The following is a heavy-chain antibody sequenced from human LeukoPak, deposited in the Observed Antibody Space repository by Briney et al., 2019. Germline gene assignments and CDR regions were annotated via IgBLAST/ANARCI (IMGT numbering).Heavy chain of an antibody. CDR1: GFIFSTYS. CDR2: VSSDGSNN. CDR3: ARQDY. V-gene: IGHV3-30-3*01. Sequence: GGSLRLSCTTSGFIFSTYSIHWVRQAPGKGLEWVAVVSSDGSNNFYADSVKGRFTISRDNSKNTLYLQMNSLRAEDTAVYYCARQDYWGQGTLVTVSS. J-gene: IGHJ4*02.